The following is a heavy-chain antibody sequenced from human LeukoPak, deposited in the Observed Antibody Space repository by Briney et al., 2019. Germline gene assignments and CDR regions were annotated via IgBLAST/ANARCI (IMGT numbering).Heavy chain of an antibody. J-gene: IGHJ6*04. CDR2: IIPIFGTA. CDR1: GGTFSSYA. CDR3: GHVVTVAGGMDV. V-gene: IGHV1-69*06. D-gene: IGHD2-15*01. Sequence: ASVKVSCKASGGTFSSYAISWVRQAPGQGLEWMGGIIPIFGTANYAQKFQGRVTITADKSTCTAYMELSSLRSEDTAVYYCGHVVTVAGGMDVWGKGTTVTVSS.